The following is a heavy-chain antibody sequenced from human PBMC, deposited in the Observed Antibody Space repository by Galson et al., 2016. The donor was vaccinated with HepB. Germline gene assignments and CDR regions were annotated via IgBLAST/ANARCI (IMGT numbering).Heavy chain of an antibody. D-gene: IGHD5-24*01. J-gene: IGHJ4*02. CDR1: GFTFSSYA. Sequence: SLGLSCEASGFTFSSYAMHWVRKAPGKGLEWVAVISFDGSNKYYADSVKGRFTISRDNSKNTLYLQMNSLRAEDTAVYYCARAPLEMATIQRGYFDYWGQGTLVTVSS. CDR2: ISFDGSNK. V-gene: IGHV3-30-3*01. CDR3: ARAPLEMATIQRGYFDY.